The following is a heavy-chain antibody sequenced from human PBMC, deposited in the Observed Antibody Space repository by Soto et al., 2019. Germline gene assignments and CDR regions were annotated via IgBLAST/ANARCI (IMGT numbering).Heavy chain of an antibody. D-gene: IGHD6-13*01. J-gene: IGHJ4*02. CDR3: AREVTAAPDY. CDR1: GGSVSNNNYY. V-gene: IGHV4-39*02. CDR2: VYHSGST. Sequence: PSETLSLTCTVSGGSVSNNNYYWGWIRQPPGKGLEWIASVYHSGSTYYNPSLRSRVTISVDTSKNQFSLYVSSVTAADTAVYYCAREVTAAPDYWGQGTLVTVSS.